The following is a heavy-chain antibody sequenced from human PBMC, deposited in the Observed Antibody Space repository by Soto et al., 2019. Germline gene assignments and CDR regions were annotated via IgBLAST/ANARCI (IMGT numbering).Heavy chain of an antibody. V-gene: IGHV3-21*01. CDR2: ISGSSSYM. D-gene: IGHD6-13*01. Sequence: PGGLLRPPCPASGVTYSSYSMNWIRQAPGKALEWGSSISGSSSYMYYGDSVEGRFTMARDNAKNSLYVPMNSLRAEDTAVYYCARATPRMGAAGGPCPLLNPDYWGRGCLVAVSS. J-gene: IGHJ4*02. CDR1: GVTYSSYS. CDR3: ARATPRMGAAGGPCPLLNPDY.